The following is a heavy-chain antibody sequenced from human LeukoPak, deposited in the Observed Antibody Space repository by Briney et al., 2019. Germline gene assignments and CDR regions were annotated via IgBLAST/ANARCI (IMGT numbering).Heavy chain of an antibody. D-gene: IGHD2-21*01. J-gene: IGHJ3*02. Sequence: ASVKISCKASGYTFTSYYMHWVRQAPGQGLEWMGIINPSGGSTSYAQKFQGRVTMTRDTSTSTVYMELSSLRSEDTAVYYCARTPAVADAFDIWGQGTMVTVSS. V-gene: IGHV1-46*01. CDR2: INPSGGST. CDR3: ARTPAVADAFDI. CDR1: GYTFTSYY.